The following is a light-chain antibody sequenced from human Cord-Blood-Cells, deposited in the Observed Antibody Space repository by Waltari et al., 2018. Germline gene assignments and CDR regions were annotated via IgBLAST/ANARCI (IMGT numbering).Light chain of an antibody. CDR1: QSVLYSSNNKNY. V-gene: IGKV4-1*01. CDR3: QQYYSTPWT. Sequence: EIVMTQSPDSLAVSLGERATINGKSSQSVLYSSNNKNYLAWYQQKPGQPPKLLIYWASTRESGVPDRFSGSGSGTDFTLTISSLQAEDVAVYYCQQYYSTPWTFGQGTKVEIK. CDR2: WAS. J-gene: IGKJ1*01.